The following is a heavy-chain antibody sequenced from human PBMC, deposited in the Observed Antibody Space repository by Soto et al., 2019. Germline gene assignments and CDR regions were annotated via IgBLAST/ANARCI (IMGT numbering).Heavy chain of an antibody. CDR3: ARDRANCSGGSCYSGWFDP. V-gene: IGHV4-31*03. Sequence: QVQLQESGPGLVKPSQTLSLTCTVSGGSISSGGYYWSWIRQHPGKGLEWIGYIYYSGSTYYNPSPKSRVTISVDTAKNPFSLKLSSVAAADTAVYYCARDRANCSGGSCYSGWFDPWGQGTLVTVSS. D-gene: IGHD2-15*01. CDR2: IYYSGST. J-gene: IGHJ5*02. CDR1: GGSISSGGYY.